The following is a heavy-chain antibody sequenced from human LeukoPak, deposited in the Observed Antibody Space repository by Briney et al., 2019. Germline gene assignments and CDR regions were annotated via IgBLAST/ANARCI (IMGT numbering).Heavy chain of an antibody. J-gene: IGHJ2*01. CDR2: MNPNSGNT. Sequence: ASVKVSCKASGYTFTSYDINWVRQATGQGLEWMGWMNPNSGNTGYAQKFQGRVTMTRNTSISTAYMELSSLRSEDTAVYYCAREFYDSSVAWYFDLWGRGTLVTVSS. CDR1: GYTFTSYD. CDR3: AREFYDSSVAWYFDL. D-gene: IGHD3-22*01. V-gene: IGHV1-8*01.